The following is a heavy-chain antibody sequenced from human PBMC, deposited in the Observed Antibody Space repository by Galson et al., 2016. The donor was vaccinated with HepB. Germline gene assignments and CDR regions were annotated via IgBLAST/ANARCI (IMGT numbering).Heavy chain of an antibody. CDR3: VRDKIPGAAWPGDSFDF. Sequence: SLRLSCAASGFRFSSHWMHWARQAPGKGLAWVSRINSDGTSRSHADSVQGRFTVSRDNAKNTVYLQMKRLRAEDTAVYYCVRDKIPGAAWPGDSFDFWGQGILVTVSS. D-gene: IGHD6-25*01. CDR1: GFRFSSHW. CDR2: INSDGTSR. J-gene: IGHJ4*02. V-gene: IGHV3-74*01.